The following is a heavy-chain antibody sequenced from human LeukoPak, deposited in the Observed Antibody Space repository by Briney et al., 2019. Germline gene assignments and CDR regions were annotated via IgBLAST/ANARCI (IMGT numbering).Heavy chain of an antibody. CDR3: ARTRGGYYDFWSGFPMDV. CDR2: IYTSGST. CDR1: GYSISSGYY. D-gene: IGHD3-3*01. Sequence: SETLSLTCTVSGYSISSGYYWSWIRQPAGKGLEWIGRIYTSGSTNYNPSLKSRVTISVDTSKNQFSLKLSSVTAADTAVYYCARTRGGYYDFWSGFPMDVWGKGTTVTVSS. J-gene: IGHJ6*03. V-gene: IGHV4-61*02.